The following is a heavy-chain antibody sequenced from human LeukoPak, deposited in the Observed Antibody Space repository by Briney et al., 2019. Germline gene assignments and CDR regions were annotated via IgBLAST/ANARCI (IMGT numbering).Heavy chain of an antibody. CDR2: IYTSGST. CDR1: GGSVSSYY. Sequence: SETLSLTCTFSGGSVSSYYWSWIRQPAGKGLEWIGRIYTSGSTNYNPSLKSRVTISVDTSKNQFSLKLSSVTAADTAVYYCARLDCGGDCYSGRFDYWGQGTLVTVSS. J-gene: IGHJ4*02. D-gene: IGHD2-21*02. CDR3: ARLDCGGDCYSGRFDY. V-gene: IGHV4-4*07.